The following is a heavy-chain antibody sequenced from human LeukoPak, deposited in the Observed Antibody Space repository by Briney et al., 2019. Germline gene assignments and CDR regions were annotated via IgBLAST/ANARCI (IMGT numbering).Heavy chain of an antibody. CDR2: INHSGST. V-gene: IGHV4-34*01. Sequence: PSETLSLTCAVYGGSFSGYYRSWIRQPPGKGLEWFGEINHSGSTNDHPSLKSRVTISVDTSKNQFSLKLSSVTAADTAIYYCARGLRTLIAARPSAFDIWGQGTMVTVSS. J-gene: IGHJ3*02. CDR3: ARGLRTLIAARPSAFDI. CDR1: GGSFSGYY. D-gene: IGHD6-6*01.